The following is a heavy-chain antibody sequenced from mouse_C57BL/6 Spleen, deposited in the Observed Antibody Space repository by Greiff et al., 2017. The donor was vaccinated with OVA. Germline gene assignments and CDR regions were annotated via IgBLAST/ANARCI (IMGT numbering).Heavy chain of an antibody. J-gene: IGHJ4*01. CDR3: ARGGDGYYYAMDD. Sequence: QVQLQQSGPELVKPGASVKISCKASGYAFSSSWMNWVKQRPGKGLEWIGRIYPGDGDTNYNGKFKGKATLTADKSSSTAYMQLSSLTSEDSAVYFCARGGDGYYYAMDDWGQGTSVTVSS. CDR2: IYPGDGDT. CDR1: GYAFSSSW. V-gene: IGHV1-82*01. D-gene: IGHD2-3*01.